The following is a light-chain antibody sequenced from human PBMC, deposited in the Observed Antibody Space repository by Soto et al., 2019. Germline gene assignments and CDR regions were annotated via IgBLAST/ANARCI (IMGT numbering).Light chain of an antibody. CDR2: AAS. Sequence: DIQMTQSPPSLSASVEDRVIITCRASQSISNHLNWYQQKPGKAPKLLIYAASSLQSGVPSRFSGSGSGTDFTLTISSLQPEDFATYYCQQLNSYPLTFGGGTKVDIK. V-gene: IGKV1-39*01. J-gene: IGKJ4*01. CDR1: QSISNH. CDR3: QQLNSYPLT.